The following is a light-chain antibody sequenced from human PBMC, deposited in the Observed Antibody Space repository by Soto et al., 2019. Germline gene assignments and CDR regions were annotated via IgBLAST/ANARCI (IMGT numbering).Light chain of an antibody. Sequence: QSVLTQPPSLSGAPGQRVTISCTGSSSNIGAGYDVHWYQQFPGTAPKLLMYGNSNRPSGVPDRFSGSKSGTSASLAITGLQADDEADYYCQSFDSSLSGYVVFGGGTQLTVL. V-gene: IGLV1-40*01. CDR2: GNS. J-gene: IGLJ2*01. CDR1: SSNIGAGYD. CDR3: QSFDSSLSGYVV.